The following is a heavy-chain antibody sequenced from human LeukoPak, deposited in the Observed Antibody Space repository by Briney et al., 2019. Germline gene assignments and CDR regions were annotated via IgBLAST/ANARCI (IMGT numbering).Heavy chain of an antibody. V-gene: IGHV1-18*01. Sequence: ASVKVSCKASGYTFTSYGISWVRQAPGQGLEWMGWISAYNGNTNYAQKLQGRVTMTTDTSTSTAYMELRSLRSDDTAVYYCARVSPNWNGEGNWFDPWGQGTLVTVSS. CDR3: ARVSPNWNGEGNWFDP. CDR2: ISAYNGNT. D-gene: IGHD1-1*01. J-gene: IGHJ5*02. CDR1: GYTFTSYG.